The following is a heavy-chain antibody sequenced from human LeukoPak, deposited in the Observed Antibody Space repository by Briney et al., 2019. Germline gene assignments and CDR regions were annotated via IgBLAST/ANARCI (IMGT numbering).Heavy chain of an antibody. CDR2: INHSGST. CDR1: GGSFSGYY. Sequence: PSETLSLTCAVYGGSFSGYYWSWIHQPPGKGLEWIGEINHSGSTNYNPSLKSRVTISVDTSKNQFSLKLSSVTAADTAVYYCARVLAAAGLDYWGQGTLVTVSS. V-gene: IGHV4-34*01. D-gene: IGHD6-13*01. J-gene: IGHJ4*02. CDR3: ARVLAAAGLDY.